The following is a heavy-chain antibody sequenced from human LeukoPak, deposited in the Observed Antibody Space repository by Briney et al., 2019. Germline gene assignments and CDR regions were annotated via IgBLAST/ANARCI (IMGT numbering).Heavy chain of an antibody. CDR2: IYPGDSDT. CDR1: GYSFTSYW. CDR3: ARLTYDFWSGYSTGLDY. D-gene: IGHD3-3*01. Sequence: GESLKISCQGSGYSFTSYWIGWVRQMPGKGLGWMGTIYPGDSDTRYRPPFQGQVTISADQSISTAYLRWSSLKASDTAMYYCARLTYDFWSGYSTGLDYWGQGTLVTVSS. J-gene: IGHJ4*02. V-gene: IGHV5-51*01.